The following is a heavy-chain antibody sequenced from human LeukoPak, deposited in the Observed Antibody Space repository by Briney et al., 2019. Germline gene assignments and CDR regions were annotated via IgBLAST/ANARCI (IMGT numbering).Heavy chain of an antibody. V-gene: IGHV4-31*03. CDR3: AREKRASSSWYPSARYYYMDV. CDR1: GGSISSGGYY. Sequence: SETLSLTCTVSGGSISSGGYYWSWIRQHPGKGLEWIGYIYYSGSTYYNPSLKSRVTISVDTSKNQFSLKLSSVTAADTAVYYCAREKRASSSWYPSARYYYMDVWGKGTTVTVSS. J-gene: IGHJ6*03. D-gene: IGHD6-13*01. CDR2: IYYSGST.